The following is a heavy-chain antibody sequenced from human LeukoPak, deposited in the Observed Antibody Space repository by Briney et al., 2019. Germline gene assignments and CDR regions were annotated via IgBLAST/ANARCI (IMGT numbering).Heavy chain of an antibody. D-gene: IGHD5-18*01. V-gene: IGHV3-21*01. Sequence: GGSLRLSCAASGFTFSSYSMNWVRQAPGKGLEWVSSISGSSSYIYYADSVKGRFTISRDNAKNSLYLQMNSLRAEDTAVYYCARYGVDTAMVFDYWGQGTLVTVSS. CDR2: ISGSSSYI. CDR3: ARYGVDTAMVFDY. CDR1: GFTFSSYS. J-gene: IGHJ4*02.